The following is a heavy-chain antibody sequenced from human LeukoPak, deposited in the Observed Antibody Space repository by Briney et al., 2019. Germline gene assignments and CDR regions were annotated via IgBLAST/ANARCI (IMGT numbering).Heavy chain of an antibody. V-gene: IGHV3-21*01. Sequence: PGGSLRLSCAASGFTFSSYSMNWVRQAPGKGLEWVSSISSSSSYIYYADSVKGRFTISRDNAKNSLYLQMNSLRAEDTAVYYCARIGPDFWSGYNYYYYYYGMDVWGQGTTVTVSS. CDR3: ARIGPDFWSGYNYYYYYYGMDV. CDR2: ISSSSSYI. CDR1: GFTFSSYS. D-gene: IGHD3-3*01. J-gene: IGHJ6*02.